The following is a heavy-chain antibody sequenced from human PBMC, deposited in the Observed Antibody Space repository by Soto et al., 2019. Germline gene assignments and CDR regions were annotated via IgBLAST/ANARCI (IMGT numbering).Heavy chain of an antibody. CDR1: DGSLSSSGYY. J-gene: IGHJ4*02. CDR3: TRHYSGYDVGGY. V-gene: IGHV4-39*01. D-gene: IGHD5-12*01. Sequence: SETLSLTCTVSDGSLSSSGYYWGWIRQPPGKGLEGIASIYYSGSTYYNPSLKSRLTIAEDRSKNQLTLKLKSVTAADTAVYYCTRHYSGYDVGGYWGQGTLVTVSS. CDR2: IYYSGST.